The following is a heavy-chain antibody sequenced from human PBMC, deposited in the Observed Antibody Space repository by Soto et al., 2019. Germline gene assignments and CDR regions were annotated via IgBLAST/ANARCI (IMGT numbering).Heavy chain of an antibody. CDR3: AQRRGAGGHFDY. Sequence: EVELLESGGGLVQPEGSLRLSCAASGFTFSTYAMGWVRQAPGKGLEWVSVVSSGGGTHYADSVKGRFTVSRDNSKNTLSLQMNSLIADDTAVYYCAQRRGAGGHFDYWGQGALVTVSS. D-gene: IGHD2-15*01. CDR1: GFTFSTYA. CDR2: VSSGGGT. V-gene: IGHV3-23*01. J-gene: IGHJ4*02.